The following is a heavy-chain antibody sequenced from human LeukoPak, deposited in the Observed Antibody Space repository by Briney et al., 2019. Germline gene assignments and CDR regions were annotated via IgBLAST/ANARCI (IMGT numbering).Heavy chain of an antibody. V-gene: IGHV4-4*08. Sequence: SETLSLTCTVSGVSISNYYWSWIRQPPGKRLEWIGYMYNSGSANYNPSLKSRVTISVDTSKNQFSLKLKSVTAADTAVYYCAREDGSSGYDDFWGQGTLVTVSS. J-gene: IGHJ4*02. CDR2: MYNSGSA. D-gene: IGHD5-12*01. CDR3: AREDGSSGYDDF. CDR1: GVSISNYY.